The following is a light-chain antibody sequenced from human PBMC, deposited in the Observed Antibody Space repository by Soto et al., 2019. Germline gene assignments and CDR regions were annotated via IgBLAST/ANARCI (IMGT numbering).Light chain of an antibody. Sequence: EIVMTQSPATLSVSPGETATLSCRASQSVAGNLAWYQQKPGQAPRLLIYGASSRATGIPDRFSGGGSGTDFTLTISRLEPEDFAVYYCQQYNNWPETFGQGTKVDIK. CDR3: QQYNNWPET. V-gene: IGKV3D-15*01. CDR1: QSVAGN. J-gene: IGKJ1*01. CDR2: GAS.